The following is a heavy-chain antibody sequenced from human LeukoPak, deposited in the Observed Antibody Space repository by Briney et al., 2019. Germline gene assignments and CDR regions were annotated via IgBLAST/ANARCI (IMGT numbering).Heavy chain of an antibody. CDR2: IIPILGIA. V-gene: IGHV1-69*04. CDR3: ARERGIYYDSSEGGAFDI. J-gene: IGHJ3*02. CDR1: GGTFSSYA. Sequence: ASVKVSCKASGGTFSSYAISWVRQAPGQGLEWMGRIIPILGIANYAQKFQGRVTITADKSTSTAYMELSSLRSEDTAVYYCARERGIYYDSSEGGAFDIWGQGTMVTVSS. D-gene: IGHD3-22*01.